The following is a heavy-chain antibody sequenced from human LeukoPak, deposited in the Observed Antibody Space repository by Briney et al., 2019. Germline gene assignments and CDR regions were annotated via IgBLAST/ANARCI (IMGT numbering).Heavy chain of an antibody. D-gene: IGHD3-3*01. J-gene: IGHJ6*02. CDR1: GGTFSSYA. Sequence: SVKVSCKASGGTFSSYAISWVRQAPGQGLEWMGGIIPIFGTANYAQKFQGGVTITADESTSTAYMELSSLRSEDTAVYYCARVLRFLEWPPYYYYYYGMDVWGQGTTVTVSS. CDR2: IIPIFGTA. V-gene: IGHV1-69*13. CDR3: ARVLRFLEWPPYYYYYYGMDV.